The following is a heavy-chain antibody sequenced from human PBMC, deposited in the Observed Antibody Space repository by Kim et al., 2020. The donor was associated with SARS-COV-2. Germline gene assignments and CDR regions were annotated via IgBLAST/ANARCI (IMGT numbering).Heavy chain of an antibody. CDR1: GGSISSYY. D-gene: IGHD1-1*01. CDR2: FYYSGGT. Sequence: SETLSLTCTVSGGSISSYYWTWIRQPPGKGLEWIGYFYYSGGTNYNPSLKSRVSMSVDTSKKQFSLKLSSVTAADTAVYYCARGVEMSTTYYYYALDVWGQGTTVTVSS. CDR3: ARGVEMSTTYYYYALDV. J-gene: IGHJ6*02. V-gene: IGHV4-59*01.